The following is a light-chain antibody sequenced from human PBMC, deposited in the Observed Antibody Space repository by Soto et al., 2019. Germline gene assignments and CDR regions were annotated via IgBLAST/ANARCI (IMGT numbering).Light chain of an antibody. CDR2: GAS. CDR1: QSVSNN. CDR3: QQYNNWPLT. J-gene: IGKJ4*01. Sequence: EIVMTQSPVTLSVSPGERATLSCRASQSVSNNLAWYQQKPGQAPRLLIYGASTRATGIPARFSGGESGTEFTLTISSLQSEDFAVYYCQQYNNWPLTFGGGAKVDIK. V-gene: IGKV3D-15*01.